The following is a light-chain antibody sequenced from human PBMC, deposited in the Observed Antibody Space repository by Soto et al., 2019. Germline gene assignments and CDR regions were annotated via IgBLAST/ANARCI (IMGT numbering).Light chain of an antibody. V-gene: IGKV1-27*01. Sequence: DIQMTQSPPSLSASVGDRVTISCRASLGISNYVLWYQQRPGKVPKLLIYGASSLLSGVPSRFSGSGSGTDFTLTISSLQPEDVGTYYCQKYNSAMWTFGQGTKV. CDR1: LGISNY. CDR3: QKYNSAMWT. CDR2: GAS. J-gene: IGKJ1*01.